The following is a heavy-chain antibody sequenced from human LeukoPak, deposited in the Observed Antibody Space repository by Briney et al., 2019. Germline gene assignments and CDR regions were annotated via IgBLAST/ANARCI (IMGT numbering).Heavy chain of an antibody. J-gene: IGHJ4*02. D-gene: IGHD6-19*01. CDR1: GGSISSYY. Sequence: ASETLSLTCTVSGGSISSYYWSWIRQPPGKGLEWIACISYSGSTKYNPSLKSRVTISVDTSKNQLSLKLSSVTAADTAVYYCARALRGGAVAAYLDYWGQGTLVTVSS. CDR3: ARALRGGAVAAYLDY. CDR2: ISYSGST. V-gene: IGHV4-59*01.